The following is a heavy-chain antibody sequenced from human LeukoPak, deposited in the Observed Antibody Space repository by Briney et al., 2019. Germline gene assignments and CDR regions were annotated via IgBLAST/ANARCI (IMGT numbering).Heavy chain of an antibody. Sequence: SETLSLTCTVSGGSISSSSYYWSWIRQPPGKGLEWIGEGSDVGGTKYNPSLKSRVTISADTSKNQFSLKLSSVTAADTAVYYCAQNGQSGFSFDPWGHGTLVTVSS. CDR1: GGSISSSSYY. D-gene: IGHD2-8*01. CDR3: AQNGQSGFSFDP. V-gene: IGHV4-39*07. J-gene: IGHJ5*02. CDR2: GSDVGGT.